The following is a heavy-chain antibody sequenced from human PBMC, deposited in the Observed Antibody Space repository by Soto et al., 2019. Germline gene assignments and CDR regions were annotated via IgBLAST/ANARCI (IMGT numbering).Heavy chain of an antibody. D-gene: IGHD2-2*01. Sequence: QVQLVQSGSEVKRPGSSVKVSCKTSGGIFKNFDIGWVRQSPGQGLEWMGEIIPLFNATNYAQKFRGRVTVTEDESTRIAYMEPTRLTYDDTAVYFCAINAERNAQKFDFWGPATLVTVSS. CDR2: IIPLFNAT. J-gene: IGHJ4*02. CDR1: GGIFKNFD. V-gene: IGHV1-69*01. CDR3: AINAERNAQKFDF.